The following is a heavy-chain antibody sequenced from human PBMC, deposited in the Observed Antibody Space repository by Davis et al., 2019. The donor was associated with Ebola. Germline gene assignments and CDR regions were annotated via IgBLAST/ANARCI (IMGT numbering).Heavy chain of an antibody. CDR3: AREYDFWSGYQNWFDP. CDR2: ISSSSSTI. D-gene: IGHD3-3*01. V-gene: IGHV3-48*02. J-gene: IGHJ5*02. Sequence: GESLNISCAASGFTFSSYSMNWVRQAPGKGLEWVSYISSSSSTIYYAYSVKGRFTISRDNAKNSLYLQMNSLRDEDTAVYYCAREYDFWSGYQNWFDPWGQGTLVTVSS. CDR1: GFTFSSYS.